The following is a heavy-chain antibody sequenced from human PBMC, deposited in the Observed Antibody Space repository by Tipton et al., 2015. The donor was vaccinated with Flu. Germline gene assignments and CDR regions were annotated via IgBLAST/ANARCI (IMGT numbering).Heavy chain of an antibody. Sequence: SLRLSCTASGFDFSVYGMHWVRQAPGKGLEWVAVIWYDGSNEHYADSVKGRFTISRDNSKNTLYLQMNSLRAEDTAVYYCAKEIEYYYGSVDYWGQGTLVTVSS. D-gene: IGHD3-10*01. V-gene: IGHV3-33*06. J-gene: IGHJ4*02. CDR1: GFDFSVYG. CDR2: IWYDGSNE. CDR3: AKEIEYYYGSVDY.